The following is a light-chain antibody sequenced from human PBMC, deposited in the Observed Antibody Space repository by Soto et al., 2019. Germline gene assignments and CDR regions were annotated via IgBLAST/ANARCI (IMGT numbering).Light chain of an antibody. CDR3: KRYGSSPNT. V-gene: IGKV3-20*01. Sequence: QSPGTLSLSPGEGATISCRASETIRNNYLAWYQQKPGQAHRLLIYGAYVRATGVQDRFSGSGSGTDFTLTIRRLEPEDFAVYYCKRYGSSPNTVCQGTRLE. CDR2: GAY. J-gene: IGKJ5*01. CDR1: ETIRNNY.